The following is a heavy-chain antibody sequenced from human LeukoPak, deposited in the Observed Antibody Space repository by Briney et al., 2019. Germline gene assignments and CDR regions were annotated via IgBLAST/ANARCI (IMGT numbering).Heavy chain of an antibody. CDR3: AREGGFHRPLDY. J-gene: IGHJ4*02. CDR2: VHLDGRT. Sequence: SETLSLTYDVSGGSVTSTNWWTWVRQPPGRGLEWIGEVHLDGRTSYNPSLKSRLIMSVDLPENHISLKLTSVTAADTAVYYCAREGGFHRPLDYSGQGTLVTVSS. CDR1: GGSVTSTNW. V-gene: IGHV4-4*02.